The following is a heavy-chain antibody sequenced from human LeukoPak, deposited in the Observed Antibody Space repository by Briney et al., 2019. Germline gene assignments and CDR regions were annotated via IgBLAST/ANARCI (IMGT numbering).Heavy chain of an antibody. D-gene: IGHD6-25*01. CDR3: TRSHDSGCYIDY. J-gene: IGHJ4*02. CDR1: GFTSGNYA. Sequence: GGSPRLSCTVSGFTSGNYALSWFRQAPGKGLEWVSFISSEAEGGINKYAASVRGRFTISRDYSKDIAYLQMDSLKAEDTAMYYCTRSHDSGCYIDYWGQGTLVTVSS. V-gene: IGHV3-49*03. CDR2: ISSEAEGGIN.